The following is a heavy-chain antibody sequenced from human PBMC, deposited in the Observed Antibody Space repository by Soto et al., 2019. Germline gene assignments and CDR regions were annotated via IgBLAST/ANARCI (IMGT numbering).Heavy chain of an antibody. Sequence: EVQLVESGGGLVQPGGSLRLSCAVSGFTFGSYWMNWVRLIPGKGLEWVAYIKPDGSATYYVDSVKGRFTISRDNAKNTLYLQMNSLRAEDTAVYYCARERIAAAGTHVAFDIWGQGTMVTVSS. CDR1: GFTFGSYW. CDR3: ARERIAAAGTHVAFDI. V-gene: IGHV3-7*03. D-gene: IGHD6-13*01. J-gene: IGHJ3*02. CDR2: IKPDGSAT.